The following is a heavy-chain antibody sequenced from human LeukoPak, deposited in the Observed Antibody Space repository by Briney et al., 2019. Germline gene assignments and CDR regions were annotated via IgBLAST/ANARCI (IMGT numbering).Heavy chain of an antibody. J-gene: IGHJ6*02. CDR3: AKDCSSGWYYYGMDV. Sequence: GGSLRLSCAASGFTFSSYAMSWVRQAPGKGLEWVSAISGSGGSTYYPDSVKGRFTISRDNSKNTLYLQMNSLRAEDTAVYYCAKDCSSGWYYYGMDVWGQGTTVTVSS. CDR2: ISGSGGST. CDR1: GFTFSSYA. D-gene: IGHD6-19*01. V-gene: IGHV3-23*01.